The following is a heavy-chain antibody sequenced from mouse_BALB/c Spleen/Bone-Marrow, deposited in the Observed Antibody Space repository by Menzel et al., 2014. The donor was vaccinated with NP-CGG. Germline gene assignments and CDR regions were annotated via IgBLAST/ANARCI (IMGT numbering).Heavy chain of an antibody. CDR3: AGPIYYGNYEGFAY. CDR2: ISTYSGNT. J-gene: IGHJ3*01. D-gene: IGHD2-1*01. Sequence: VQVVESGPELVRPGVSVKISCKGSGYTFTDYAMHWVKQSHAKSLEWTGVISTYSGNTNYNQKFKGKATMTVDKSSSTAYMELARLTSEDSAIYYCAGPIYYGNYEGFAYWGQGTLVTVSA. V-gene: IGHV1-67*01. CDR1: GYTFTDYA.